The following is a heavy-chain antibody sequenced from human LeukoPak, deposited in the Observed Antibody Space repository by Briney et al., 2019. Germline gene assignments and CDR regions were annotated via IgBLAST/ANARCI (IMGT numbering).Heavy chain of an antibody. J-gene: IGHJ6*04. CDR2: ITTTGGST. V-gene: IGHV3-23*01. Sequence: GGSLRLSCAASGFTFSSNAMNWVRQAPGTGLEYVSTITTTGGSTYYADSVKGRFTISRDNSKNTLYLQMNNLRAEDTAVYYCATGWRTMDVWGKGTTVTVSS. CDR3: ATGWRTMDV. CDR1: GFTFSSNA. D-gene: IGHD3-3*01.